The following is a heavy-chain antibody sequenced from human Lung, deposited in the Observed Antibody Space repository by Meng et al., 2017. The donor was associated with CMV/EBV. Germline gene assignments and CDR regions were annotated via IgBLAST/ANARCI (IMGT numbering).Heavy chain of an antibody. CDR3: ASVPPPGKQWLVTDY. V-gene: IGHV4-4*03. Sequence: RDPGPCSARPPRPLPPPSAVAGSPTTGSKWAGWARQPPGKGREWIGEIEHSGSTNYHPSLKSRVTISVDKSKNQFSLKLSSVTAADTAVYYCASVPPPGKQWLVTDYWGQGTLVTVSS. J-gene: IGHJ4*02. CDR2: IEHSGST. D-gene: IGHD6-19*01. CDR1: GSPTTGSKW.